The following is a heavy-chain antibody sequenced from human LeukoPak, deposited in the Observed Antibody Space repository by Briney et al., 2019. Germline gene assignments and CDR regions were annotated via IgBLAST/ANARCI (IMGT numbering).Heavy chain of an antibody. Sequence: GGSLRLSCAASGFTFSTYSMNWVRQAPGKGLEWVSYISSSLSTIYYADSVKGRFTISRDNAKNSLYLQMSSLRAEDTAVYYCARGTVGSYDYFDYWGQGTLVTVSS. D-gene: IGHD1-26*01. CDR1: GFTFSTYS. J-gene: IGHJ4*02. CDR3: ARGTVGSYDYFDY. V-gene: IGHV3-48*01. CDR2: ISSSLSTI.